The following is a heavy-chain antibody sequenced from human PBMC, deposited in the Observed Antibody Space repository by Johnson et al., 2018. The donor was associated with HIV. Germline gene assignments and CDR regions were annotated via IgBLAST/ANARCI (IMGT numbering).Heavy chain of an antibody. V-gene: IGHV3-23*04. J-gene: IGHJ3*02. CDR2: ISGSGGST. D-gene: IGHD6-13*01. CDR3: AKEGQALRSSSSDDAFDI. Sequence: VQLVESGGGLVQPGGSLRLSCAASGFTFSSYAMSWVRQAPGKGLEWVSAISGSGGSTYYADSVKGRFTISRDNSKNTLYLQMNSLRAEDTAVYYCAKEGQALRSSSSDDAFDIWGQGTMVTVSS. CDR1: GFTFSSYA.